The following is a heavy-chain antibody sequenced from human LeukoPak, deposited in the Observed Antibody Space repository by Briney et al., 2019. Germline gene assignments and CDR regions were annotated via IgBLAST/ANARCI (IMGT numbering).Heavy chain of an antibody. D-gene: IGHD3-10*01. V-gene: IGHV1-24*01. Sequence: GASVKVSCKVSGYTLTELSMHWVRQAPGKGLEWMGGFDAEDGETIYAQKFQGRVTMTEDPSTDTAYMELSSLRSEDTAVYYCATERGNYYGSGSYSWWFDPWGQGTLVTVSS. CDR2: FDAEDGET. J-gene: IGHJ5*02. CDR3: ATERGNYYGSGSYSWWFDP. CDR1: GYTLTELS.